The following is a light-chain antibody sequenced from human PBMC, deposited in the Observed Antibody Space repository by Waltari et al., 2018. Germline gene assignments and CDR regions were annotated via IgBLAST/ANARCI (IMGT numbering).Light chain of an antibody. J-gene: IGKJ2*01. Sequence: DIQMTQSPSTLSASVGERVTITCRASENVSKWLAWYQQKPGKAPKLLVYKASTLRSVVPSRFSGSGSGTEFSLTISSLQPDDFATYYCQQSYTYSYTFGQGTKLEIK. CDR2: KAS. V-gene: IGKV1-5*03. CDR3: QQSYTYSYT. CDR1: ENVSKW.